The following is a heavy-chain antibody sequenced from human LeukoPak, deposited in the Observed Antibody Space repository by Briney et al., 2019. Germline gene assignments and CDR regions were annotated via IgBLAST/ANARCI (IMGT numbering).Heavy chain of an antibody. CDR3: ARDFYAGWLFEYFQH. Sequence: ASVKVSCKASGYTFTGYYMHWVRQAPGQGLEWMGRINPNSGGTNYAQKFQGRVTMTGDTSISTAYMELSRLRSDDTAVYYCARDFYAGWLFEYFQHWGQGTLVTVSS. CDR1: GYTFTGYY. CDR2: INPNSGGT. V-gene: IGHV1-2*06. D-gene: IGHD3-22*01. J-gene: IGHJ1*01.